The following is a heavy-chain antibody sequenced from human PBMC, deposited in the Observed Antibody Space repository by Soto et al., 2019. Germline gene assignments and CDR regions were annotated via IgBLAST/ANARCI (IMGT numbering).Heavy chain of an antibody. V-gene: IGHV1-69*13. CDR1: GGTFSSYA. J-gene: IGHJ3*02. CDR3: ARVISSGWPDAVDI. Sequence: SVKVSCKASGGTFSSYAISWVRQAPGQGLEWMGGVIPIFGTVNYAQKFQGRVTITADESTSTADMELSSLRSEDTAVYYCARVISSGWPDAVDIWGQGTMVTVS. D-gene: IGHD6-19*01. CDR2: VIPIFGTV.